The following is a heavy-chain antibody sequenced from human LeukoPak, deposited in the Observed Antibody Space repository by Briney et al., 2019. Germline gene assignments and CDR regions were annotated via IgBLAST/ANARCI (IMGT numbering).Heavy chain of an antibody. CDR1: GFTFTTYG. J-gene: IGHJ4*02. Sequence: GTSLRLSCAASGFTFTTYGMHWVRQSPGKGLEWVALITYDGYYKYYSDSVKGRFTISSDTSKNTLYLQMNSLRAEDTAVYYCARDLSPVVRASPMGYWGQGTLVTVSS. V-gene: IGHV3-30*03. CDR2: ITYDGYYK. D-gene: IGHD3-10*01. CDR3: ARDLSPVVRASPMGY.